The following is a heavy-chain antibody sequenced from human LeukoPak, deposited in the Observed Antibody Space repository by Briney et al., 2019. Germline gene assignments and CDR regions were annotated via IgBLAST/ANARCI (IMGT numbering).Heavy chain of an antibody. CDR2: IYHSGST. CDR3: AREPPYNSDAFDI. Sequence: SGTLSLTCAVSGGSISSSNWWNWVRQPPGKGLEWIGEIYHSGSTNYNPSLKSRVTISVDKSKNQFSLKLSSVTAADTAVYYCAREPPYNSDAFDIWGQGTMVTVSS. D-gene: IGHD5-24*01. CDR1: GGSISSSNW. J-gene: IGHJ3*02. V-gene: IGHV4-4*02.